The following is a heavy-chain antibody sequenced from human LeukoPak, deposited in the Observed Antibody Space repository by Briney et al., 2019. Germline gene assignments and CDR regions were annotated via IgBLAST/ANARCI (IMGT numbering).Heavy chain of an antibody. CDR2: IYYSGST. CDR1: GGSISSYY. V-gene: IGHV4-59*01. CDR3: ARGVIAAAYNWFDP. Sequence: PSETLSLTCTVSGGSISSYYWSWLRQPPGKGLEWIGYIYYSGSTNYNPSLKSRVTISVDTSKNQFSLKLSSVTAADTAVYYCARGVIAAAYNWFDPWGQGTLVTVSS. D-gene: IGHD6-13*01. J-gene: IGHJ5*02.